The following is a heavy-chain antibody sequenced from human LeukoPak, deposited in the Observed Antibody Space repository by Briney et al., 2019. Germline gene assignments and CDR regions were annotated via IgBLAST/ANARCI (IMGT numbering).Heavy chain of an antibody. CDR2: ISFSGSNV. Sequence: PGGSLRLSCAASGFTFSSYGMYWVRQAPGKGLEWVSYISFSGSNVHYAHSVKGRFTISRDNSKSTLFLQMNSLRPEETAVYYCAKPTTGSPTAAGLDYWGQGTLVTVS. J-gene: IGHJ4*02. V-gene: IGHV3-30*02. CDR3: AKPTTGSPTAAGLDY. D-gene: IGHD1-1*01. CDR1: GFTFSSYG.